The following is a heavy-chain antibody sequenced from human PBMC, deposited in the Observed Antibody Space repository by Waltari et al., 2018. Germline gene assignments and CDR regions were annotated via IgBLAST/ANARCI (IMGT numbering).Heavy chain of an antibody. J-gene: IGHJ5*02. D-gene: IGHD5-18*01. CDR2: INHSGST. V-gene: IGHV4-34*01. CDR3: ARVGPARYASYGFNWFDP. Sequence: QVQLQQWGAGLLKPSETLSLTCAVYGGSFRGYYWSWIRQPPGRGLEWIGEINHSGSTNYNPSLKSRVTISVDTSKNQFSLKLSSVTTADTAVYYCARVGPARYASYGFNWFDPWGQGTLVTVSS. CDR1: GGSFRGYY.